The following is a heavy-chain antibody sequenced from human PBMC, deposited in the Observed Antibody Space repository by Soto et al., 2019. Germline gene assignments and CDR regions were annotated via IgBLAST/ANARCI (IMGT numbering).Heavy chain of an antibody. V-gene: IGHV3-30-3*01. CDR3: ASPHYYDSSGYSYYFDY. Sequence: QVQLVESGGGVVQTGRSLRLSCAASGFTFSSYAMHWVRQAPGKGLEWVAVISYDGSNKYYADSVKGRFTISRDNSKNTLYLQMNSRRAEDTAVYYCASPHYYDSSGYSYYFDYWGQGTLVTVSS. J-gene: IGHJ4*02. CDR1: GFTFSSYA. D-gene: IGHD3-22*01. CDR2: ISYDGSNK.